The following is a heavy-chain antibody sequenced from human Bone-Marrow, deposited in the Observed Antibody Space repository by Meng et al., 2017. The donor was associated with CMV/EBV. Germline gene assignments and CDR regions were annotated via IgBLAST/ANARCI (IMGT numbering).Heavy chain of an antibody. Sequence: GESLKISCAASGFTFSSYSMNWVRQAPGKGLEWVSYISSSSSTIYYADSVKGRFTISRDNAKNSLYLQMNSLRAEDTAVYYCARDGCSSTSCYVVYWGQGTLVTVSS. CDR3: ARDGCSSTSCYVVY. CDR2: ISSSSSTI. J-gene: IGHJ4*02. CDR1: GFTFSSYS. D-gene: IGHD2-2*01. V-gene: IGHV3-48*04.